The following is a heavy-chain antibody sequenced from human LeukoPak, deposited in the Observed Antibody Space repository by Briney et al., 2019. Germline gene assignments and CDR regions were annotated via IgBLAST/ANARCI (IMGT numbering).Heavy chain of an antibody. CDR3: ARNENSGWGYFDY. CDR2: IGGSNGIT. J-gene: IGHJ4*02. V-gene: IGHV3-23*01. D-gene: IGHD5-12*01. CDR1: GFTFSSYG. Sequence: GSLRLSCAASGFTFSSYGMHWVRQAPGKGLEWVSVIGGSNGITFYVGSVKGRFTISRDNSKDTLYLQMNSLRAEDTAVYYCARNENSGWGYFDYWGQGTLVTVSS.